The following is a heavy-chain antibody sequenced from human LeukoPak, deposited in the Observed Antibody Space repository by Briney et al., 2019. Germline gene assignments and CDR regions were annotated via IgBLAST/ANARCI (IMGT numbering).Heavy chain of an antibody. CDR1: GFTFSSYE. CDR2: ISSSGTTI. CDR3: ARGLDRAHPTGFEFDV. J-gene: IGHJ4*02. D-gene: IGHD3/OR15-3a*01. Sequence: PGGPLRLSCAASGFTFSSYEMNCVRGAPGKGLECGSFISSSGTTINQPDSVKGRFTISRDNAKKTLHLQMDNLRVEDTAVYYCARGLDRAHPTGFEFDVWGQGTLVTVSS. V-gene: IGHV3-48*03.